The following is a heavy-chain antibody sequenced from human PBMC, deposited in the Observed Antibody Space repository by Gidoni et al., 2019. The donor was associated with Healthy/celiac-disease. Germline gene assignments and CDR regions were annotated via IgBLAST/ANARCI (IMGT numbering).Heavy chain of an antibody. CDR3: ARDRYYDILTGYLYGMDV. V-gene: IGHV3-53*04. CDR1: GFTVSSNY. CDR2: IYIGGST. D-gene: IGHD3-9*01. Sequence: EVQLVESGGGLVQPGGSLRLSCAASGFTVSSNYMSWVRQAPGKGLEWVSVIYIGGSTYYADSVKGRFTISRHNSKNTLYLQMNSLRAEDTAVYYCARDRYYDILTGYLYGMDVWGQGTTVTVSS. J-gene: IGHJ6*02.